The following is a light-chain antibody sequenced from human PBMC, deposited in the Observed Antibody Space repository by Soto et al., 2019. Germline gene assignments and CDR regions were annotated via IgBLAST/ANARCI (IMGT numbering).Light chain of an antibody. CDR1: QSVSSY. CDR2: DAS. V-gene: IGKV3-11*01. J-gene: IGKJ2*01. CDR3: QQRSNGPPRYI. Sequence: EIVLTQTPATLSLSPGERANLSCRASQSVSSYLAWYQQRPGQAPRLLIYDASDRATGIPARFSGSGSGTDFTLTISRLEPEDFAVYYCQQRSNGPPRYIFGQGTKLEIK.